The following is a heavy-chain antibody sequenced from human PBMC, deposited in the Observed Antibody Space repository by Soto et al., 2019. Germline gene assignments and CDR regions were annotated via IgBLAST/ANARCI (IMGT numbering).Heavy chain of an antibody. V-gene: IGHV4-31*03. D-gene: IGHD3-10*01. CDR2: IYYSGST. CDR3: ASSNGSGRLFARYYYYYYGMDV. CDR1: GGSISSGGYY. Sequence: SETLSLTCTVSGGSISSGGYYWSWIRQHPGKGLEWIGYIYYSGSTYYNPSLKSRVTISVDTSKNQFSLKLSSVTAADTAVYYCASSNGSGRLFARYYYYYYGMDVWGQGTTVTVSS. J-gene: IGHJ6*02.